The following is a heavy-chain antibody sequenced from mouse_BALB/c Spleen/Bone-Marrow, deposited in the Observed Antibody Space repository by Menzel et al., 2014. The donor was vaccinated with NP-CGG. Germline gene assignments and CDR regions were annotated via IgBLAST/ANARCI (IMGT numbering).Heavy chain of an antibody. CDR3: ATARATWFAY. D-gene: IGHD3-2*01. CDR1: GYTFSSYW. V-gene: IGHV1-9*01. J-gene: IGHJ3*01. CDR2: ILPGSGST. Sequence: QVQLQQSGAELMKPGASVKISCKATGYTFSSYWIEWVKQRPGHGLEWIGEILPGSGSTNYNEKFKGKATFTADTSPNTAYMQLSSLTSEDSAVYYCATARATWFAYWGQGTLVTVSA.